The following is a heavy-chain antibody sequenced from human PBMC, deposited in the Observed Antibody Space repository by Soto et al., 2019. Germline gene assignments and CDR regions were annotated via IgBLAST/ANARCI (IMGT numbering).Heavy chain of an antibody. CDR3: ARGPYYYDSSGRFPYYFDY. CDR1: GGSISSGGYY. J-gene: IGHJ4*02. CDR2: IYYSGST. D-gene: IGHD3-22*01. Sequence: SETLSLTCTVSGGSISSGGYYWSWIRQHPGKGLEWIGYIYYSGSTYYNPSLKSRVTISVDTSKNQFSLKLSSVTAADTAVYYCARGPYYYDSSGRFPYYFDYWGQGTLVTVSS. V-gene: IGHV4-31*03.